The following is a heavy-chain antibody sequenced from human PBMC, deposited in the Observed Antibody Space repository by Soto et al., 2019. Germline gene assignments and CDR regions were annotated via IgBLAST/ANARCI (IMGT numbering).Heavy chain of an antibody. CDR1: GFTFSSYG. J-gene: IGHJ6*02. CDR3: AKDSRGGWGQYYYGMDV. CDR2: ISYDGSNK. Sequence: QVQLVESGGGVVQPGRSLRLSCAASGFTFSSYGMHWVRQAPGKGLEWVAVISYDGSNKYYADSVKGRFTISRDNSKNTLYLQMNSLRAEDTAVYYCAKDSRGGWGQYYYGMDVWGQGTTVTVSS. V-gene: IGHV3-30*18. D-gene: IGHD6-19*01.